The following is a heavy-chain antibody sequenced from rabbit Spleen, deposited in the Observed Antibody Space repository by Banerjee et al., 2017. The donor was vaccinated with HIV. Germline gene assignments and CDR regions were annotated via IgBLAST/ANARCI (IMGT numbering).Heavy chain of an antibody. CDR1: GFTLSSYY. CDR2: IDPVFGIT. Sequence: QLKESGGGLVQPGGSLKLSCKASGFTLSSYYINWVRQAPGKGLEWIGYIDPVFGITYYASWVNGRFSISRENAQNTVFLQMTSLTAADTATYFCVREVAAKFNLWGPGTLVTVS. D-gene: IGHD4-1*01. J-gene: IGHJ4*01. CDR3: VREVAAKFNL. V-gene: IGHV1S7*01.